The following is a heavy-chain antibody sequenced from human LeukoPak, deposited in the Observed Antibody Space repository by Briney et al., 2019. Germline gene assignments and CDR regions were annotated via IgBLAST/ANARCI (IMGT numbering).Heavy chain of an antibody. Sequence: PSETLSLTCTVSGGSISSYYWSWIRQPPGKGLEWIGYIYYSGSTNYNPSLKSRVTISVDTSKNQFSLKLSSVTAADTAVYYCARGIRGYSYGRIEYYFDYWGQGTLVTVSS. CDR1: GGSISSYY. CDR3: ARGIRGYSYGRIEYYFDY. CDR2: IYYSGST. V-gene: IGHV4-59*12. D-gene: IGHD5-18*01. J-gene: IGHJ4*02.